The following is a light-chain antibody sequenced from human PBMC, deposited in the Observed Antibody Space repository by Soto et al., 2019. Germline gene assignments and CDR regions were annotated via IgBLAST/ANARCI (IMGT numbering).Light chain of an antibody. CDR2: DAS. CDR1: QGISSA. CDR3: QQFNNYPIH. V-gene: IGKV1D-13*01. J-gene: IGKJ5*01. Sequence: AIQLTQSPSSLSASVGDRVTITCRASQGISSALAWYQQKPGKAPKLLIYDASSLESGVPSRFSGSGSGTDFTLTISSLQPEDFATDYCQQFNNYPIHFGQGTRLEIK.